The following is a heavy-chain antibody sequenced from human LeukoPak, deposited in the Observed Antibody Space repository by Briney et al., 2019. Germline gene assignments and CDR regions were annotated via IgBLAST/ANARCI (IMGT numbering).Heavy chain of an antibody. CDR1: GYTFTSYY. D-gene: IGHD6-13*01. CDR3: ASTDSSSWYRYGY. Sequence: ASVKVSCKASGYTFTSYYMHWVRQAPGQGLEWIGIINPSGGSTSYAQKFQGRVTMTRDMSTSTVYMELSSLRSEDTAVYYCASTDSSSWYRYGYWGQGTLVTVSS. CDR2: INPSGGST. V-gene: IGHV1-46*01. J-gene: IGHJ4*02.